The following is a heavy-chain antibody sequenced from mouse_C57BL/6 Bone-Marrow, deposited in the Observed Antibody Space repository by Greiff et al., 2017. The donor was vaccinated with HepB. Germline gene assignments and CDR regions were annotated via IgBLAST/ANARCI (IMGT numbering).Heavy chain of an antibody. V-gene: IGHV2-2*01. Sequence: VQLVESGPGLVQPSQSLSITCTVSGFSLTSYGVHWVRQSPGKGLEWLGVIWSGGSTDYNAAFISRLSISKDNSKSQVFFKMNSLQADDTAIYYCARNRGAYYKAWFAYWGQGTLVTVSA. CDR3: ARNRGAYYKAWFAY. CDR2: IWSGGST. D-gene: IGHD2-12*01. CDR1: GFSLTSYG. J-gene: IGHJ3*01.